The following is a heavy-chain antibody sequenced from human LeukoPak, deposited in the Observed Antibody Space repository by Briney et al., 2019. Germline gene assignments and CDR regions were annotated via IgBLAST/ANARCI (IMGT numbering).Heavy chain of an antibody. J-gene: IGHJ3*02. CDR3: ARHSGGDYVWGSYLQPYAFDI. Sequence: SETLSLTCTVSGGSVSSGSYYWRWIRQPPGKGLEWIGYIYYSGSTNYNPSLKSRVTISVDTSKNQFSLKLSSVTAADTAVYYCARHSGGDYVWGSYLQPYAFDIWGQGTMVTVSS. V-gene: IGHV4-61*01. CDR1: GGSVSSGSYY. D-gene: IGHD3-16*02. CDR2: IYYSGST.